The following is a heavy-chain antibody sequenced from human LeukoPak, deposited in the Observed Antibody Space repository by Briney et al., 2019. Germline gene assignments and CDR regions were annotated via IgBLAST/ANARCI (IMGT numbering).Heavy chain of an antibody. V-gene: IGHV4-59*01. J-gene: IGHJ6*03. CDR2: IYYSGST. Sequence: SETLSLTCTVSGGSISSYYWSWIRQPPGKGLEWIGYIYYSGSTNYNPSLKSRVTISVDTSKSQFSLNLSPVTAADTAVYYCARAPAGPPYYYMNVWGKGTTVTVSS. CDR3: ARAPAGPPYYYMNV. CDR1: GGSISSYY.